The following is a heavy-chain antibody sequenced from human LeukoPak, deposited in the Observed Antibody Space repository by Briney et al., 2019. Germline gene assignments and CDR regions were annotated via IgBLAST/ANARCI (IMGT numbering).Heavy chain of an antibody. Sequence: TGGSLRLSCVGSGFIFSSYDMGWVRQAPGKGLEWVSSISRAGDRTYYEDSVKGRFTISRANSRNTMYLQMDSLRAEDTAVYYCARGESFAFDVWGQGTMVTVSS. CDR3: ARGESFAFDV. CDR2: ISRAGDRT. J-gene: IGHJ3*01. CDR1: GFIFSSYD. V-gene: IGHV3-23*01.